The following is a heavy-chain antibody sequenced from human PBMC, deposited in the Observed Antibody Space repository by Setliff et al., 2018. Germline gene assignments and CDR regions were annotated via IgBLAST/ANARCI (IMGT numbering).Heavy chain of an antibody. D-gene: IGHD1-26*01. CDR1: GYTFSSYS. V-gene: IGHV1-3*01. CDR2: INAGNGNT. Sequence: ASVKVSCKASGYTFSSYSMHWERQAPGQRLEWMGWINAGNGNTKYSQKFQGRVTITRDTSASTAYMELSSLRSEDTAVYYCARVPVVGATKLYWFDPWGQGTLVTVSS. CDR3: ARVPVVGATKLYWFDP. J-gene: IGHJ5*02.